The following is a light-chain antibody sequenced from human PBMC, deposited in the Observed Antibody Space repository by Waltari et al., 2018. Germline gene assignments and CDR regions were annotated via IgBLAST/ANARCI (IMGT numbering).Light chain of an antibody. V-gene: IGKV1-33*01. Sequence: DIQMTQSPSYLSASVGDRVPITCQASQDISNYLNWYQQKPGKAPKLLIYDASNLETGVPSRFSGSGSGTDFTFTINSLQPEDIATYYCQQYDNLSTFGQGTKLEIE. CDR2: DAS. CDR1: QDISNY. CDR3: QQYDNLST. J-gene: IGKJ2*01.